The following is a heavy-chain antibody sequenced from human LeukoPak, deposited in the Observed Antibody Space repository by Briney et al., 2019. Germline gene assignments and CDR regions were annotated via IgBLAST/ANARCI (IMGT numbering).Heavy chain of an antibody. J-gene: IGHJ4*02. CDR2: IIWDSGSI. D-gene: IGHD3-9*01. Sequence: GRFLRLSCAAFGLTFDDYAMDWVRQSPGKGREWVSGIIWDSGSIGDADSVKGRFTLSRDNAKNSMYLQMNSLRAKDTALYYCAKDRLYDIVTGYYLDYWGQGTLVTVSS. V-gene: IGHV3-9*01. CDR3: AKDRLYDIVTGYYLDY. CDR1: GLTFDDYA.